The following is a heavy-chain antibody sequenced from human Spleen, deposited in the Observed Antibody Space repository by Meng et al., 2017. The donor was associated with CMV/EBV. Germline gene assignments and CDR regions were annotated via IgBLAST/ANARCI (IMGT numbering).Heavy chain of an antibody. V-gene: IGHV3-23*01. CDR2: ISGSGGST. J-gene: IGHJ1*01. Sequence: GGSLRLSCAASGFTFSSYAMSWVRQAPGKGLEWASAISGSGGSTYYADSVKGRFTISRDNSKNTLYLQMNSLRAEDTAVYYCAKVGAALRYFQHWGQGTLVTVSS. CDR1: GFTFSSYA. CDR3: AKVGAALRYFQH. D-gene: IGHD6-13*01.